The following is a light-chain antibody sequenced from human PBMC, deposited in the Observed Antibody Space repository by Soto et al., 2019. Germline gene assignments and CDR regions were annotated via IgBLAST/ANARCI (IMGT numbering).Light chain of an antibody. Sequence: DIQMTHSPSTLSASVEDRVTTTSRASQTMSSWLAWYQQKPGKAPNLLIYDASRLQSGVPPWFSGSGGGTDFTLSISSVQPEDFATYFCQQSYMDPITFGQGTRLEIK. CDR1: QTMSSW. CDR3: QQSYMDPIT. V-gene: IGKV1-5*01. CDR2: DAS. J-gene: IGKJ5*01.